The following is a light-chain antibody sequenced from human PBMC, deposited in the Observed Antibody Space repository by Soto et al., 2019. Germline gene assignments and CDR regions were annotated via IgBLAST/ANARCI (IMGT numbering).Light chain of an antibody. CDR2: NNN. V-gene: IGLV1-44*01. J-gene: IGLJ2*01. CDR1: SSSIGSNP. Sequence: QSVLTQPPSASGTPGQRVTIFCSGSSSSIGSNPVNWYQQFPGTAPRLVIYNNNQRPSGVPDRFSGSKSGTSASLAISGLQSEDEADYYCASWDDSLNGQVVFGGGTKLTVL. CDR3: ASWDDSLNGQVV.